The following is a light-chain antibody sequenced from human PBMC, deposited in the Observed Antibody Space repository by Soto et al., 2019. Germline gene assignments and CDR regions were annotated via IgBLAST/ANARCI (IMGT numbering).Light chain of an antibody. CDR2: DTS. V-gene: IGKV3-15*01. CDR1: QGIGDS. Sequence: EVVMTQSRATLAVSPGDGVTLSCRACQGIGDSLAWYQHKPGQSPRLLIYDTSTRATGVPARFRGSRSGPEFSLSINSLQSEDLAIYYCQPYNTVPLTFGGGTKVES. CDR3: QPYNTVPLT. J-gene: IGKJ4*01.